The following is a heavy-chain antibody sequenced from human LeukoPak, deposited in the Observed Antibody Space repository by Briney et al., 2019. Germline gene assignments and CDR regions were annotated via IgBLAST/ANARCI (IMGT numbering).Heavy chain of an antibody. Sequence: GGSLRLSCAASGFTFSSYAMSWVRRAPGKGLEWVSAISGSGGSTYYADSVKGRFTISRDNSKNTLYLQMNSLRAEDTAVYYCAKGLERSYDTFDIWGQGTMVTVSS. CDR2: ISGSGGST. CDR3: AKGLERSYDTFDI. J-gene: IGHJ3*02. D-gene: IGHD1-26*01. V-gene: IGHV3-23*01. CDR1: GFTFSSYA.